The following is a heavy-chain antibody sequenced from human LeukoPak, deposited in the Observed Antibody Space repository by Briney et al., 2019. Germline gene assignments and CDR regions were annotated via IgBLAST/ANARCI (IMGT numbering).Heavy chain of an antibody. CDR1: GGSISSYY. CDR2: IYYSGST. J-gene: IGHJ4*02. CDR3: ARLGRGYYYDSSGYYYYFDY. D-gene: IGHD3-22*01. V-gene: IGHV4-59*08. Sequence: SETLSLTCTVSGGSISSYYWSWIRQPPGKGPEWIGYIYYSGSTNYNPSLKSRVTISVDTSKNQFSLKLSSVTAADTAVYYCARLGRGYYYDSSGYYYYFDYWGQGTLVTVSS.